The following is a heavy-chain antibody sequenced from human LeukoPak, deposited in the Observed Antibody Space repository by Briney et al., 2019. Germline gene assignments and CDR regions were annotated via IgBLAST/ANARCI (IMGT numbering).Heavy chain of an antibody. CDR3: AKAMYSSSSSVN. CDR2: ISGHNGNT. V-gene: IGHV1-18*01. CDR1: GYTFSIYG. D-gene: IGHD6-6*01. J-gene: IGHJ4*02. Sequence: GASVKVSCKASGYTFSIYGMTWVRQARGQGLEWMGWISGHNGNTNYAQKFQGRVTMTTDTSTSTAYLELRSLRSDDTAVYYCAKAMYSSSSSVNWGQGTLVTVSS.